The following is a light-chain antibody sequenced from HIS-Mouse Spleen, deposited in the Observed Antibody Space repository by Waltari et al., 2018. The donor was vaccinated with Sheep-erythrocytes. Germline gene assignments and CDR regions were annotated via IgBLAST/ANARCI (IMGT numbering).Light chain of an antibody. J-gene: IGLJ3*02. CDR2: EGS. V-gene: IGLV2-23*01. Sequence: QSALTQPASVSGSPGQSITISCTGTSSDVGSYNLVSWYQQHPGKAPQLMIYEGSKRPSGVSNGFSGSKSGNTASLTISVLQAEDEADYYCCSYAGSSTPWVFGGGTKLTVL. CDR1: SSDVGSYNL. CDR3: CSYAGSSTPWV.